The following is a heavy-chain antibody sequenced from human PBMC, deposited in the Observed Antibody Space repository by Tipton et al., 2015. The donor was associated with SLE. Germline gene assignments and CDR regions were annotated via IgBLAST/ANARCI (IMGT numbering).Heavy chain of an antibody. CDR1: GGSINSDDYH. CDR2: IYSSGST. V-gene: IGHV4-61*02. Sequence: TLSLTCTVSGGSINSDDYHWSWIRQPAGKGLEWIGRIYSSGSTNYNPSLKSRVTISVDTSKNQFSLNLSSVTAADTAVYHCARDHLPGGYYYYMDVWGKGTTVTVSS. J-gene: IGHJ6*03. D-gene: IGHD3-10*01. CDR3: ARDHLPGGYYYYMDV.